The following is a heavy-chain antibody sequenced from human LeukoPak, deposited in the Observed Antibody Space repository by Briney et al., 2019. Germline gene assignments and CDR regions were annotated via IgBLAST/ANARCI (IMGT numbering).Heavy chain of an antibody. CDR2: IGSSSSTI. Sequence: AGGSLRLSCAASGFTFSSYSMNWVRQAPGKGLEWVSYIGSSSSTIYYADSVKGRFTISRDNAKNSLYLQMNSLRAEDAAVYYCARAGVSGYEAFDIWGQGTMVTVSS. CDR3: ARAGVSGYEAFDI. J-gene: IGHJ3*02. CDR1: GFTFSSYS. V-gene: IGHV3-48*01. D-gene: IGHD5-12*01.